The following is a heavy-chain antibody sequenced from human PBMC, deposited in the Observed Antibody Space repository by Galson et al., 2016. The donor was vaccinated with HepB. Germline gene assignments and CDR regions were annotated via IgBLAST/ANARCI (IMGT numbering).Heavy chain of an antibody. Sequence: FLRLSCAASGFTFSSYAMSWVRQAPGKGLEWVSSSGSGGPTYYADSVKGRFTISRDNSKNTLFLQMHSLRADDTAVYYCAKSVLEYDILTGYYRRGADYWGQGTLVTVSS. V-gene: IGHV3-23*01. D-gene: IGHD3-9*01. CDR1: GFTFSSYA. CDR2: SGSGGPT. J-gene: IGHJ4*02. CDR3: AKSVLEYDILTGYYRRGADY.